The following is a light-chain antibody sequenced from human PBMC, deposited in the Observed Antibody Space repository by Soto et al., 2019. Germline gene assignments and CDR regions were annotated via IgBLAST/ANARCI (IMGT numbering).Light chain of an antibody. CDR3: AAWDDSLNGLV. CDR1: SSNIGSKP. J-gene: IGLJ2*01. Sequence: QLVLTQPPSASGTPGQRVTISCSGSSSNIGSKPVNWYQQLPGAAPKLLIHNTNQRPSGVPDRFSGSKSGTSASLAISGLQSDDGAHYYCAAWDDSLNGLVFGGGTKVTVL. CDR2: NTN. V-gene: IGLV1-44*01.